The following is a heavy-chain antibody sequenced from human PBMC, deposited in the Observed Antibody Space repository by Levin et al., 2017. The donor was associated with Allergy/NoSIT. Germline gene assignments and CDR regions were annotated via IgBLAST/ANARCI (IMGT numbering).Heavy chain of an antibody. CDR3: ARGSVAARLGY. D-gene: IGHD6-6*01. Sequence: SQTLSLTCAVYGGSFSGYYWSWIRQPPGKGLEWIGKISQSGSTNYNPSLKSRVTISVDTSQSQFSLKLSSVTAADTAVYYCARGSVAARLGYWGQGTLVTVSS. CDR1: GGSFSGYY. V-gene: IGHV4-34*01. J-gene: IGHJ4*02. CDR2: ISQSGST.